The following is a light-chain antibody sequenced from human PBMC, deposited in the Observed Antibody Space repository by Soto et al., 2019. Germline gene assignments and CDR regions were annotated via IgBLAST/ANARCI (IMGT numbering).Light chain of an antibody. Sequence: DIQMTQSPSTLSASVGDRVTITCRASQSISSWLAWYQQKPGKAPKLLIYKASSLESGVPSRFSGGGSGTEFTLTISSLQPDDFATYYCQQYNSYVTFGPGTKVDIK. J-gene: IGKJ3*01. CDR1: QSISSW. CDR3: QQYNSYVT. V-gene: IGKV1-5*03. CDR2: KAS.